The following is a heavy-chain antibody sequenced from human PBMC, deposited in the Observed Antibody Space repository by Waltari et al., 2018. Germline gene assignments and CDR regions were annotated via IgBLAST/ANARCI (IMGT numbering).Heavy chain of an antibody. V-gene: IGHV3-23*01. Sequence: EVQLLESGGGLVQPGGSLRLSCAASGFPFTGYAMSWVRQAPGKGLEWVSAITGRGGDTFYAYSVKGRFTISRDNSKNMIYLQMNSLRAEDTAIYYCAKDSNFGGTYLMDYFDYWGQGTLVTVSS. J-gene: IGHJ4*02. CDR2: ITGRGGDT. CDR3: AKDSNFGGTYLMDYFDY. D-gene: IGHD1-26*01. CDR1: GFPFTGYA.